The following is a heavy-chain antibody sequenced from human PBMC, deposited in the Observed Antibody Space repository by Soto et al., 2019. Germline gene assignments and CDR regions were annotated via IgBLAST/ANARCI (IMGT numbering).Heavy chain of an antibody. D-gene: IGHD5-12*01. J-gene: IGHJ4*02. CDR3: ARDSLHFSGYDYFDL. CDR2: TIPIFGTA. CDR1: GGTFSSYA. V-gene: IGHV1-69*01. Sequence: QVQLVQSGAEVKKPGSSVKVSCKASGGTFSSYAISWVRQAPGQGLEWMGGTIPIFGTANYAQKFQGRVTITADDSTSPAYMELSSLRSEDTAVYYCARDSLHFSGYDYFDLWGQGTLVTVSS.